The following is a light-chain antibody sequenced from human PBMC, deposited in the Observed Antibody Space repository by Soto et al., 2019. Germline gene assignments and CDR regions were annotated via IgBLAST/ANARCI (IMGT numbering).Light chain of an antibody. Sequence: DIVMTQSPDSLAVSLGERATINCKSSQSVLYSSNNKNYLAWYQQKPGQPPKLLIYWASTRESGVPDRFSGSGSGTDFTLTISSLQAEDVAVYDCQQYHSTPWTFGQGTKVEIK. CDR3: QQYHSTPWT. V-gene: IGKV4-1*01. J-gene: IGKJ1*01. CDR1: QSVLYSSNNKNY. CDR2: WAS.